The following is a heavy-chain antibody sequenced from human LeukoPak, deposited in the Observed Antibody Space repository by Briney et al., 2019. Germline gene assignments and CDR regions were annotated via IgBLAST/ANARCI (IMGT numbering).Heavy chain of an antibody. CDR2: IWYGGSNK. J-gene: IGHJ3*02. CDR1: GFTFSSYG. Sequence: GKSLRLSCAASGFTFSSYGMHWVRQAPGKGLEWVAVIWYGGSNKYYADSVKGRFTISRDNSKNTLYLQMNSLRAEDTAVYYCAKGLQDAFDIWGQGTTVTVSS. V-gene: IGHV3-30*18. D-gene: IGHD4-11*01. CDR3: AKGLQDAFDI.